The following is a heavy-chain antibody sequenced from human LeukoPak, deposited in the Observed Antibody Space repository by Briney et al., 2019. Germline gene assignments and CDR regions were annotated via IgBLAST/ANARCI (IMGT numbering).Heavy chain of an antibody. CDR3: TTVGYDFRSGYYLFDY. CDR1: GFTFSNAW. D-gene: IGHD3-3*01. CDR2: IKSKTEGGTT. J-gene: IGHJ4*02. Sequence: PGGSLRLSCAASGFTFSNAWMSWVRQAPGKGLEWVGRIKSKTEGGTTDYAAPVKGRFTISRDDSKNTLYLQMNSLKTEDTAVYYCTTVGYDFRSGYYLFDYWGQGTLVTVSS. V-gene: IGHV3-15*01.